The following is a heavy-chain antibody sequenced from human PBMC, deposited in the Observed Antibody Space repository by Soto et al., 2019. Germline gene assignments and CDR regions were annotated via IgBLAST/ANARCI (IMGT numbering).Heavy chain of an antibody. V-gene: IGHV3-48*02. D-gene: IGHD5-18*01. CDR1: GFTFSSYS. CDR3: ASDRGYSYGYGWYFDL. J-gene: IGHJ2*01. Sequence: GGSLRLSCAASGFTFSSYSMNWVRQAPGKGLEWVSYISSSSSTIYYADSVKGRFTISRDNAKNSLYLQMNSLRDEDTAVYYCASDRGYSYGYGWYFDLWGRGTLGTVSS. CDR2: ISSSSSTI.